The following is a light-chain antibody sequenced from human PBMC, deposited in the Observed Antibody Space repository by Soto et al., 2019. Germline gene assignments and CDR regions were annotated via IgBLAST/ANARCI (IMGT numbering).Light chain of an antibody. V-gene: IGKV1-39*01. CDR3: QQSYSTPLT. CDR1: QSISSY. J-gene: IGKJ4*01. CDR2: AAS. Sequence: IQMTQSTATLSASLGDRVTITCRASQSISSYLNWYQQKPGKAPKLLIYAASSLQSGVPSRFSGSGSGTDFTLTISSLQTEDFATYYCQQSYSTPLTFGGGTKVDIK.